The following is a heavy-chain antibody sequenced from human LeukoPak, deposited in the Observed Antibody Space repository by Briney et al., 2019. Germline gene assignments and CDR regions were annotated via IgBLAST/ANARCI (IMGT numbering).Heavy chain of an antibody. J-gene: IGHJ4*02. CDR3: ASRREGFDWSYFDY. CDR1: GGSISSGDYY. V-gene: IGHV4-30-4*01. D-gene: IGHD3-9*01. Sequence: PSQTLSLTCTVSGGSISSGDYYWSWIRQPLGKGLEWIGYIYYSGSTYYNPSLKSRVTISVDTSKNQFSLKLSSVTAADTAVYYCASRREGFDWSYFDYWGQGTLVTVSS. CDR2: IYYSGST.